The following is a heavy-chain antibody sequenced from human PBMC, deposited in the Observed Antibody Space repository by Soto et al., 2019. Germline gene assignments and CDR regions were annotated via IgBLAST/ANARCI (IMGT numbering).Heavy chain of an antibody. Sequence: QVQLVQSGAEVKKPGASVKVSCKASGYTFTSYYMHWVRQAPGQGLEWMGIIHPSGGSTSYAQKFQWRVTMTRYTSTSTVYMELSSLRSEDTAVYYCARTNNYDILTGYYTFHMDVWGKGTTVTVSS. V-gene: IGHV1-46*03. CDR1: GYTFTSYY. D-gene: IGHD3-9*01. CDR3: ARTNNYDILTGYYTFHMDV. J-gene: IGHJ6*03. CDR2: IHPSGGST.